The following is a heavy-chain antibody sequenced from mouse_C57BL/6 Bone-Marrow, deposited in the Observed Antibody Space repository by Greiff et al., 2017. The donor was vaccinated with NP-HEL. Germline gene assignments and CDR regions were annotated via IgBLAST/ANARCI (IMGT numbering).Heavy chain of an antibody. Sequence: QVQLQQPGAELVMPGASVKLSCKASGYTFTSYWMHWVKQRPGQGLEWIGEIDPSDSYTNYNQKFKGKSTLTVDKSSSTAYMQLSSLTSKDSAVYYCARDYGSRSYAMDYWGQGTSVTVSS. D-gene: IGHD1-1*01. CDR2: IDPSDSYT. CDR3: ARDYGSRSYAMDY. CDR1: GYTFTSYW. V-gene: IGHV1-69*01. J-gene: IGHJ4*01.